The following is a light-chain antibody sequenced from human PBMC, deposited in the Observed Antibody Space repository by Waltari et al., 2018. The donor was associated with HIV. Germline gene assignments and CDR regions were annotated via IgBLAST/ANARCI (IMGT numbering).Light chain of an antibody. CDR1: QSVSSY. CDR3: QQRSNWPPGRLT. CDR2: DAS. J-gene: IGKJ4*01. V-gene: IGKV3-11*01. Sequence: EIVLTQSPATLSLSPGERATLSCRASQSVSSYLAWYQQKPGQAPRLLIYDASNRATGIPARFTGSGSGTDFTLTISSLDPEDFAVYYCQQRSNWPPGRLTFGGGTKVEIK.